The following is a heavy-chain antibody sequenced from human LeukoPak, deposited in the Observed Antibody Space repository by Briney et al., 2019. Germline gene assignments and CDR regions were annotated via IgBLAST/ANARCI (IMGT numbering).Heavy chain of an antibody. CDR2: ISGSSGST. J-gene: IGHJ4*02. V-gene: IGHV3-23*01. D-gene: IGHD3-10*01. CDR3: AKDRAYYASGSIIDY. Sequence: GGYLRLSCAASGFTFSNYAITWVRQAPGKGLEWISGISGSSGSTYYADSVKGRFTISRDNSKNTLYLQMNSLRAEDTAVYYGAKDRAYYASGSIIDYWGQGTLVTVSS. CDR1: GFTFSNYA.